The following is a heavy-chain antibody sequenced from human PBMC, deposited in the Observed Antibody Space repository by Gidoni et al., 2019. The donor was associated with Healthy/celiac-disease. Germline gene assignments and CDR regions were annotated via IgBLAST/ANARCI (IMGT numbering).Heavy chain of an antibody. V-gene: IGHV3-48*02. CDR2: ISSSSSTI. J-gene: IGHJ3*02. Sequence: EVQLVESGGGLVQPGGSLRLSCAASGFTFSSYSMNWVRQAPGKGLEWVSYISSSSSTIYYADSVKGRFTISRDNAKNSLYLQMNSLRDEDTAVYYCARVDYYDSSGYYAHAFDIWGQGTMVTVSS. CDR1: GFTFSSYS. CDR3: ARVDYYDSSGYYAHAFDI. D-gene: IGHD3-22*01.